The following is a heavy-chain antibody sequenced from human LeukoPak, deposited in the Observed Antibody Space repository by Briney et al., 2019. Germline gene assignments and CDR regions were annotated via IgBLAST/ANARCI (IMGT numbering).Heavy chain of an antibody. Sequence: ASVKVSCKASGYTFSNYGISWVRQAPEQGLGWMGWISAYNGNTDYAQKFQGRVTMTTDTSTSTAYMELRSLTSDDTALYYCARDRSSSDYWGQGTLVTVSS. J-gene: IGHJ4*02. CDR2: ISAYNGNT. CDR3: ARDRSSSDY. D-gene: IGHD6-13*01. V-gene: IGHV1-18*01. CDR1: GYTFSNYG.